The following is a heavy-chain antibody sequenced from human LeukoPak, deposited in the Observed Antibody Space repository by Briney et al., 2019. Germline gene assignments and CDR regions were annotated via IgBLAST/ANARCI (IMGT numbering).Heavy chain of an antibody. CDR3: ARSYLELLPKSGARRKTRLYYFDY. D-gene: IGHD1-7*01. CDR1: GGSFSGYY. V-gene: IGHV4-34*01. J-gene: IGHJ4*02. CDR2: INHSGST. Sequence: SETLSLTCAVYGGSFSGYYWSWIRQPPGKGLEWIGEINHSGSTNYNPSLKSRVTISVDTSKNQFSLKLSSVTAADTAVYYCARSYLELLPKSGARRKTRLYYFDYWGQGTLVTVSS.